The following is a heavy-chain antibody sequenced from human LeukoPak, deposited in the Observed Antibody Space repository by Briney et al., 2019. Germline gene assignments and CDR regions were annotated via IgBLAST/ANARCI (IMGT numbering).Heavy chain of an antibody. CDR1: GFTLSGSA. J-gene: IGHJ4*02. V-gene: IGHV3-73*01. CDR3: TGTVAGTWNFDY. Sequence: GGSLTLSCAASGFTLSGSAMHWVRQASGKGLEWVGRIRSKANSYATAYAASVKGRFTISRDDSKNTAYLQMNSLKTEDTAVYYCTGTVAGTWNFDYWGQGTLVTVSS. CDR2: IRSKANSYAT. D-gene: IGHD6-19*01.